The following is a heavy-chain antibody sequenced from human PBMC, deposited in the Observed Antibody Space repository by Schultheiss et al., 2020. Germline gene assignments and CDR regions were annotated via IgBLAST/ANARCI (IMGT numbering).Heavy chain of an antibody. CDR1: GFTFSSYA. D-gene: IGHD2-15*01. CDR3: TTDWASYCSGGSCYYYYYFDY. V-gene: IGHV3-23*01. CDR2: ISGSGGST. J-gene: IGHJ4*02. Sequence: GGSLGLSCAASGFTFSSYAMSWVRQAPGKGLEWVSAISGSGGSTYYADSVKGRFTISRDNSKNTLYLQMNSLRAEDTAVYYCTTDWASYCSGGSCYYYYYFDYWGQGTLVTVAS.